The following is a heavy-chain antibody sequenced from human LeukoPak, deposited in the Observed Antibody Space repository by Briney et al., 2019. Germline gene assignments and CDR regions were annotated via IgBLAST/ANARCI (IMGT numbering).Heavy chain of an antibody. V-gene: IGHV3-66*01. J-gene: IGHJ3*01. D-gene: IGHD1-20*01. CDR1: GFSVSSNY. Sequence: GGSLRPSCAASGFSVSSNYMSWVRQAPGKGLEWVSVIYSGGSTYYADSVKGRFTISRDNSKNTLYLQMNGLRAEDTAVYYCAGETLTGDDAFDFWGQGTMVTVSS. CDR2: IYSGGST. CDR3: AGETLTGDDAFDF.